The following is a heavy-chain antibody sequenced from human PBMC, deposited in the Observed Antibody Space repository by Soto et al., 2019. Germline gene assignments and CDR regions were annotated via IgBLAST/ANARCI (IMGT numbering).Heavy chain of an antibody. CDR2: IYPGDSDT. CDR3: ASPRPEYSSSGGDYGMDV. D-gene: IGHD6-6*01. Sequence: GESLTISCKGSGYSFTSYWIGWVRQIAGKGLEWMGLIYPGDSDTRYSPSFQGQVTISADKPISTAYLQWSSLKASDTAMYYCASPRPEYSSSGGDYGMDVWGQGTTVTVSS. J-gene: IGHJ6*02. V-gene: IGHV5-51*01. CDR1: GYSFTSYW.